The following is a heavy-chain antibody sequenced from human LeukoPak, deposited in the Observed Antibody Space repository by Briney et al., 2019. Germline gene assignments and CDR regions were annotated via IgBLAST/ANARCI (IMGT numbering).Heavy chain of an antibody. CDR2: IQGDGSNT. CDR1: GFTFSKNW. D-gene: IGHD4-17*01. CDR3: AKPTTETTSYFFDY. V-gene: IGHV3-74*01. Sequence: GGSLRLSCVASGFTFSKNWMHWVRQAPGKGLVWVSRIQGDGSNTNYADSVKGRFSISRDNAKNTVYLQMNSLRVEDTAIYYCAKPTTETTSYFFDYWGQGTLVTVSS. J-gene: IGHJ4*02.